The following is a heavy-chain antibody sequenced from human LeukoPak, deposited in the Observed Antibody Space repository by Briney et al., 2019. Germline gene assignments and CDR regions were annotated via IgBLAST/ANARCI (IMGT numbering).Heavy chain of an antibody. Sequence: GGPLRLSCAASGFTFSSYAMSWVRQAPGKGLEWVSAISGSGGSTYYADSVKGRFTISRDNSKNTLYLQMNSLRAEDTAVYYCAKSVGTVGFGESDVWGKGTTVTVSS. CDR3: AKSVGTVGFGESDV. V-gene: IGHV3-23*01. J-gene: IGHJ6*04. CDR1: GFTFSSYA. CDR2: ISGSGGST. D-gene: IGHD3-10*01.